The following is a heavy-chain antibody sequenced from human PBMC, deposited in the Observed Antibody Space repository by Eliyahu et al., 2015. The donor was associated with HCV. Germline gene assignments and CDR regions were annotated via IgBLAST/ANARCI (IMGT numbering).Heavy chain of an antibody. CDR1: GYRFTNYW. Sequence: EVQLVQSGAEVKKPGESLKISCKGSGYRFTNYWIGWVRQMPGKGLEWMGIIYPGDSDTRYSPSFQGQVSISADKAISTAYLQWSSLKASDTAMYYCASRLPYYYDSSGHEIVQWGQGTLVTVSS. J-gene: IGHJ4*02. CDR2: IYPGDSDT. CDR3: ASRLPYYYDSSGHEIVQ. V-gene: IGHV5-51*01. D-gene: IGHD3-22*01.